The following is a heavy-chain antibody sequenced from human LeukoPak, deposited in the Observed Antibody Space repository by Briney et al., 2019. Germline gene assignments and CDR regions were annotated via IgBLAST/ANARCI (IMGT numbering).Heavy chain of an antibody. CDR1: GLSFSSYS. D-gene: IGHD5-12*01. Sequence: GGSLRLSCAASGLSFSSYSMNWVRQAPGKGLEWVSSISSSTSYIYYADSVKGRFTISRDNARNSLYLQMTSLRAEDTAVYYRARDTVATSFDYWGQGTLVTVSS. CDR2: ISSSTSYI. V-gene: IGHV3-21*01. CDR3: ARDTVATSFDY. J-gene: IGHJ4*02.